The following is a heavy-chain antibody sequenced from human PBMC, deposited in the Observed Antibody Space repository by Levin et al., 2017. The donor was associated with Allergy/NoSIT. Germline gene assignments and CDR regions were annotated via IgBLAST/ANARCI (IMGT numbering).Heavy chain of an antibody. Sequence: GASVKVSCKALGYTFTGYYMHWVRQAPGQGLEWMGWMNPNSGGTNNAQKWQGRVTMTRDTSISTAYMELSRLRSDDTAVYYCARGVPVGTTSPDVFDIWGQGTMVTVSS. V-gene: IGHV1-2*02. CDR1: GYTFTGYY. CDR2: MNPNSGGT. D-gene: IGHD1-26*01. CDR3: ARGVPVGTTSPDVFDI. J-gene: IGHJ3*02.